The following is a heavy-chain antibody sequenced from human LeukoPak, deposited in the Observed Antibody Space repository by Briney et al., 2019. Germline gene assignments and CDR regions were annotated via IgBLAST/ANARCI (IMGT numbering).Heavy chain of an antibody. CDR1: GFIFSSYA. D-gene: IGHD6-25*01. CDR3: AREWGNSGFDY. J-gene: IGHJ4*02. V-gene: IGHV3-30-3*01. CDR2: ISYGGNDK. Sequence: GRSLRLSCPVSGFIFSSYAMHWVRQAPGKGLEWVAVISYGGNDKYYADSVKGRFTISRDSSENTLFLQMSSLRIEDTAVYYCAREWGNSGFDYWGQGTLVTVSS.